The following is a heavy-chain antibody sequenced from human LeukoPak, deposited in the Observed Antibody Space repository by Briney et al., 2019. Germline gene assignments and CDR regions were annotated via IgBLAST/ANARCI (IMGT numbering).Heavy chain of an antibody. CDR2: ISSSSSYI. J-gene: IGHJ3*02. CDR1: GFTFSSYS. V-gene: IGHV3-21*01. CDR3: ARDQGYYDSSGYYYDVAFDI. Sequence: GGSLRLSCAASGFTFSSYSMNWVRQAPGKGLEWVSSISSSSSYIYYADSVKGRFTISRDNAKNSLYLQMNSLRAEDTAVYYCARDQGYYDSSGYYYDVAFDIWGQGTMVTVSS. D-gene: IGHD3-22*01.